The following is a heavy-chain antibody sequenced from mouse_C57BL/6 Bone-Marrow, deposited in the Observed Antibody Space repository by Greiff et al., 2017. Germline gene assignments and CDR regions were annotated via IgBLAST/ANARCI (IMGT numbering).Heavy chain of an antibody. CDR1: GYTFTSYW. D-gene: IGHD1-1*01. Sequence: QVQLQQPGAELVKPGASVKMSCKASGYTFTSYWITWVKQRPGPGLEWIGDIYPGSGSTNYNEKFKSKATLTVETSSSTAYMQLSRLTAEDSAVYYCARNGHYDGSSDGYWGQGTTLTVSS. J-gene: IGHJ2*01. CDR2: IYPGSGST. V-gene: IGHV1-55*01. CDR3: ARNGHYDGSSDGY.